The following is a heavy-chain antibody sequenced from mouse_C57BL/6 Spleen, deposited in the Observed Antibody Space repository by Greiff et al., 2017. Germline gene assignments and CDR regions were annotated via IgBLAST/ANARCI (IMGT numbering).Heavy chain of an antibody. CDR1: GYSITSGYY. D-gene: IGHD1-1*01. CDR3: ARGGGYGSSYNYAMDY. Sequence: DVKLQESGPGLVKPSQSLSLTCSVTGYSITSGYYWNWIRQFPGNQLEWMGYISYDGSNNYNPALKNRISITRDTSKNQFFLKLNSVTTEDTATYYGARGGGYGSSYNYAMDYWGQGTSVTVSS. V-gene: IGHV3-6*01. CDR2: ISYDGSN. J-gene: IGHJ4*01.